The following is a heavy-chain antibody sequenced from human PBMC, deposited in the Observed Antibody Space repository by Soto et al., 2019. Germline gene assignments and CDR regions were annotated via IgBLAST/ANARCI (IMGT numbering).Heavy chain of an antibody. CDR1: GGTFSSYT. CDR3: ARQEVTSSGWFDY. V-gene: IGHV1-69*02. CDR2: IIPILGIA. D-gene: IGHD6-19*01. J-gene: IGHJ4*02. Sequence: SVKVSCKASGGTFSSYTISWVRQAPGQGLEWMGRIIPILGIANYAQKFQGRVTITADKSTSTAYMELSSLRSEDTAVYYCARQEVTSSGWFDYWGQGTLVTVSS.